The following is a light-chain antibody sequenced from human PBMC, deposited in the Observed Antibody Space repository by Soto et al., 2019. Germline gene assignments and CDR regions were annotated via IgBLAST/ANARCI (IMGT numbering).Light chain of an antibody. V-gene: IGKV3-20*01. J-gene: IGKJ4*01. CDR3: QQYGSSPLT. CDR1: QSVRGSS. Sequence: EIVLTQSPGTLSLSPGERVTLSCRASQSVRGSSLAWYQQKPGQAPRLLIYGVSSRATGIPARFSGGGSGTDFSLTISRLETEDFSVYYCQQYGSSPLTFGGGTKV. CDR2: GVS.